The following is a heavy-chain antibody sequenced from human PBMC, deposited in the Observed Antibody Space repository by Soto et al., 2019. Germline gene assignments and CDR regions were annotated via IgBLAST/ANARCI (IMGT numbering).Heavy chain of an antibody. Sequence: QVQLQESGPGLVKPSGTLSLTCAVSGGAISSSNWWRWVRQPPGKWLECIGDIYHSGRTNYNPSLKSRVTITVDESKNQFSLKLSYVTAADTAVYYSARDTYDDILTGLRSMCDYWGQGTLVTVSS. CDR3: ARDTYDDILTGLRSMCDY. J-gene: IGHJ4*02. V-gene: IGHV4-4*02. CDR2: IYHSGRT. CDR1: GGAISSSNW. D-gene: IGHD3-9*01.